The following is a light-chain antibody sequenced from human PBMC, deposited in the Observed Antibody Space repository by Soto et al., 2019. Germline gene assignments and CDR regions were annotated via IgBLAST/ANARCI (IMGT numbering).Light chain of an antibody. Sequence: QSVLAQPPSASGSPGQSVAISCTGTSSDVGGNNYVSWYQQHPGKAPKLIIYEVNQRPSGIPNRFSGSKSGDTASLTISGLQAEDEADYFCCSYAGTVAYVFGTGTKVTVL. CDR1: SSDVGGNNY. V-gene: IGLV2-8*01. CDR2: EVN. J-gene: IGLJ1*01. CDR3: CSYAGTVAYV.